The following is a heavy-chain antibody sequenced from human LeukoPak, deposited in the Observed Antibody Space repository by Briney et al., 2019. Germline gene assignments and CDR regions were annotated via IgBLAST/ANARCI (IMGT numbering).Heavy chain of an antibody. J-gene: IGHJ6*02. CDR2: ISAYNGNT. Sequence: ASVKVSCKASGYTFTSYGISWVRQAPGQVLEWMGWISAYNGNTNYAQKLQGRVTMTTDTSTSTAYMELRSLRSDDTAVYYCARGVVPKYYYYGMDVWGQGTTVTVSS. CDR3: ARGVVPKYYYYGMDV. CDR1: GYTFTSYG. V-gene: IGHV1-18*01. D-gene: IGHD2-21*01.